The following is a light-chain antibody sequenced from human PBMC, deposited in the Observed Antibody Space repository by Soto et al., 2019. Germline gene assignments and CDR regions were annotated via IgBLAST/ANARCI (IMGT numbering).Light chain of an antibody. CDR2: GAS. V-gene: IGKV3-15*01. Sequence: EIVMTQSPTTLSVAPVERATLSCRASQSVSSNLAWYQQKPGQAPRLLIYGASTRATGIPARFSGSGSGTEFTLTISSLQSEDFAVYYCQQYNNWLPLTFGGGTKVDI. J-gene: IGKJ4*01. CDR3: QQYNNWLPLT. CDR1: QSVSSN.